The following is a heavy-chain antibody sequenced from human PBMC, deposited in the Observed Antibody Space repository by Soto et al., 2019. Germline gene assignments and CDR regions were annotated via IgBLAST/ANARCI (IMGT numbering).Heavy chain of an antibody. CDR3: ARGFDY. CDR1: GFAFRSYC. CDR2: IWYDGSNK. Sequence: PXESMTLLCAASGFAFRSYCMHWVHQAPGKGLEWVAVIWYDGSNKYYADSVKGRFTISRDNSKNTLYLQMNSLRAEDTAVYYCARGFDYWGQGTLLTVFS. V-gene: IGHV3-33*01. J-gene: IGHJ4*02.